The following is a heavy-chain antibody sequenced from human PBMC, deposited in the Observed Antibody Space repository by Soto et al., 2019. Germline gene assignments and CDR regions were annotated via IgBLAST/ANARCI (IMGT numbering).Heavy chain of an antibody. J-gene: IGHJ4*02. CDR1: GFAFGTYA. V-gene: IGHV3-64D*06. CDR3: VPVRGFDY. CDR2: INSYGGNT. Sequence: GGSLRLSCSASGFAFGTYAMYWVRQAPGKGLEYVAGINSYGGNTYYADSVKGRFTISRDNSKNTLYLRMTTLRSEDTGVYYCVPVRGFDYWGQGT.